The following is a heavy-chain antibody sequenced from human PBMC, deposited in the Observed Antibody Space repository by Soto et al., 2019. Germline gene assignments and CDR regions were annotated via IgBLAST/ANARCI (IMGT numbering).Heavy chain of an antibody. Sequence: GGSLRLSCAASGFTFSSYSMNWVRQAPGKGLEWVSSISSSSSYIYYADSVKGRFTISRDNAKNSLYLLMNSLRAEDTAVYYCARSGDSSGYYRVGYYYYGMDVWGQGTTVTVSS. CDR1: GFTFSSYS. J-gene: IGHJ6*02. D-gene: IGHD3-22*01. V-gene: IGHV3-21*01. CDR3: ARSGDSSGYYRVGYYYYGMDV. CDR2: ISSSSSYI.